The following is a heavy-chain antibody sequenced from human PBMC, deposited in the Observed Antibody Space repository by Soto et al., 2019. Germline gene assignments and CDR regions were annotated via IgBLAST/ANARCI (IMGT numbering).Heavy chain of an antibody. J-gene: IGHJ4*02. CDR3: ARGGHVVVVTAALDY. D-gene: IGHD2-21*02. Sequence: QVQLRQSGAEVKKPGASVKVSCKASGDTFTDYYIHWVRQAPGQGLEWMGTVNPSGGHTTYAQHVLGRVTMTSDTSTSTLYMELTSLTSDDTAIYYCARGGHVVVVTAALDYWGQGTLVTVSS. CDR1: GDTFTDYY. V-gene: IGHV1-46*01. CDR2: VNPSGGHT.